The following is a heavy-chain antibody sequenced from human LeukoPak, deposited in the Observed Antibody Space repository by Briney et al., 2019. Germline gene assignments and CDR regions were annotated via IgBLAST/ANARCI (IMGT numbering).Heavy chain of an antibody. J-gene: IGHJ4*02. CDR1: GGSISSYY. D-gene: IGHD2/OR15-2a*01. CDR3: AGHHPRNTVDF. Sequence: ETLSLTCTVSGGSISSYYWSWIRQPPGKGLEWIAYISDIGSIDYNPSLKSRVTISLDTSKNQFSLKLSSVTAADTAVYYCAGHHPRNTVDFWGQGTLVTVSS. CDR2: ISDIGSI. V-gene: IGHV4-59*08.